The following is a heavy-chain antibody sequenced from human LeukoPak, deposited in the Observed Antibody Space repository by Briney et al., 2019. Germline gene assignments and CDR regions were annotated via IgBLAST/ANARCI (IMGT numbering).Heavy chain of an antibody. Sequence: PGRSLRLSCAASGFTFAGYTMHWIRQAPGKGLEWATLITYDGSTKYYADSVKGRFTISRDNSKNRLYLQMDSLRGEDTAVYYCAKDRSWHGLEYWGQGALVTVSS. J-gene: IGHJ4*02. V-gene: IGHV3-30*04. CDR1: GFTFAGYT. CDR2: ITYDGSTK. D-gene: IGHD3-16*02. CDR3: AKDRSWHGLEY.